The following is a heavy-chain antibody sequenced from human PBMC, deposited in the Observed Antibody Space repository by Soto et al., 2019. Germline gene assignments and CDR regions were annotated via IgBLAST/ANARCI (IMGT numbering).Heavy chain of an antibody. J-gene: IGHJ5*02. Sequence: ASVKVSCKASGYTFTSHGISWVRHAPGQGLEWMGWISAYNGNTNYAQKLQGRVTVTTDTSTSTAYMELRSLRSDDTAVYYCARIGRCSGGSCYSNWFDPWGQGTLVTVSS. CDR2: ISAYNGNT. CDR3: ARIGRCSGGSCYSNWFDP. V-gene: IGHV1-18*01. D-gene: IGHD2-15*01. CDR1: GYTFTSHG.